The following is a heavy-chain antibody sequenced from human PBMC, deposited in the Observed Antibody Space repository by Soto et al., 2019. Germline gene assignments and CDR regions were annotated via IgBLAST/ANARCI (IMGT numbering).Heavy chain of an antibody. Sequence: QVQLVQSGAEVKKPGASVKVSCKASGYTFTSYGISWVRQAPGQGLEWMGWISAYNGNTNYAQKLQGRVTMSTDTAPSTAYMELRSLICDDTAVYYCARGWDSGRDGGYGYYYYGMDVWGQGTTVTVSS. V-gene: IGHV1-18*01. J-gene: IGHJ6*02. CDR3: ARGWDSGRDGGYGYYYYGMDV. CDR1: GYTFTSYG. CDR2: ISAYNGNT. D-gene: IGHD2-15*01.